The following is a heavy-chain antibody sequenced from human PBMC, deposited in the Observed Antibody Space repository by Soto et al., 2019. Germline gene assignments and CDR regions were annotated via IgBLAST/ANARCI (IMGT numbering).Heavy chain of an antibody. CDR2: IYYSGST. CDR1: GGSISSYY. CDR3: ARHPKRSYYYYYYMDV. Sequence: SETLSLTCTVSGGSISSYYWSWIRQPPGKGLEWIGYIYYSGSTNYNPSLKSRVTISVDTSKNQFSLKLSSVTAADTAVYYCARHPKRSYYYYYYMDVWGKGTTVTVSS. J-gene: IGHJ6*03. V-gene: IGHV4-59*08.